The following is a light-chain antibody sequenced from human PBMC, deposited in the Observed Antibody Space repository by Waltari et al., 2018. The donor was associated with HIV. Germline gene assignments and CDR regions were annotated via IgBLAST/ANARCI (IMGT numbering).Light chain of an antibody. CDR1: QYISIY. Sequence: DIQMTQSPSSLSASLGDRVIITCRASQYISIYLNWYQQKPGKGPNVLIDTAATLQTGVPSRLSGSGSGTDFTLTISNLQPEDFATYYCQQSYSMSLTFGGGSKVEI. J-gene: IGKJ4*01. V-gene: IGKV1-39*01. CDR3: QQSYSMSLT. CDR2: TAA.